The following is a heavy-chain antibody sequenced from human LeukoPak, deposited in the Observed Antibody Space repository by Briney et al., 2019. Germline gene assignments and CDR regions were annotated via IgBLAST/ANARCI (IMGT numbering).Heavy chain of an antibody. J-gene: IGHJ4*02. V-gene: IGHV1-46*01. CDR3: ARESLHYYDSSGYTDY. CDR1: GYTFTSYY. Sequence: ASVKVSCKASGYTFTSYYMHWVRQAPGQGLEWMGIINPSGGSTSYAQKFQGRVTKTTDTSTSTAYMELRSLRSDDTAVYYCARESLHYYDSSGYTDYWGQGTLVTVSS. D-gene: IGHD3-22*01. CDR2: INPSGGST.